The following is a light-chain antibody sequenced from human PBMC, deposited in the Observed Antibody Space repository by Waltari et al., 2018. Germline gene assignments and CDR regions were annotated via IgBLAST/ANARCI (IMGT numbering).Light chain of an antibody. J-gene: IGLJ1*01. CDR2: YID. V-gene: IGLV1-51*01. Sequence: QSVLTQPPSVSAAPGQKVTIPCSGRSSNIGRHYVSWYQQVPGTAPKLLIYYIDTRASGLPDRFSGSRSGTLATLDISGVQTGDEADYYCATWDSDLSTEDVFGTGTKVTVL. CDR1: SSNIGRHY. CDR3: ATWDSDLSTEDV.